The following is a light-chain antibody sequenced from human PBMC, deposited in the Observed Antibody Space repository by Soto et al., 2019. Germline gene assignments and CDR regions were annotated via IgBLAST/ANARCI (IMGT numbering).Light chain of an antibody. Sequence: QSVLTQPPSVSGAPGQRVTISCTGTSSNIGAGYEVHWYHQLPGTAPKLMIYEVSNRPSGVSNRFSGSKSGNTASLTISGLQAEDEADYYCSSYTSSSTLVVFGGGTKLTVL. CDR3: SSYTSSSTLVV. CDR1: SSNIGAGYE. V-gene: IGLV1-40*01. J-gene: IGLJ2*01. CDR2: EVS.